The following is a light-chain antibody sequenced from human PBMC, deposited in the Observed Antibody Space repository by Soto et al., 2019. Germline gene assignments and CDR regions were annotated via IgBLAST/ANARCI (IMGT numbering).Light chain of an antibody. CDR1: SSDVGAYNY. CDR2: DVS. V-gene: IGLV2-8*01. CDR3: SSYGGGDTFHVI. J-gene: IGLJ2*01. Sequence: QSALIQPPSASGSPGQSVTISCTGTSSDVGAYNYVSWYQQYTGKAPKLMIYDVSKRPSGVPDRFSGSKSGNTASLTVSGLRADDEAVYYCSSYGGGDTFHVIFGGGTQLTVL.